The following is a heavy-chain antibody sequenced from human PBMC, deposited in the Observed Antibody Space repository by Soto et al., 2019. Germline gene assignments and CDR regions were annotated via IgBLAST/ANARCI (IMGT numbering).Heavy chain of an antibody. J-gene: IGHJ4*02. Sequence: QVQLVESGGGLVQPGRSLRLSCAASGFTFSSYGMHWDRQAPGKGLEWVAVIWYDGSNKYYADSVKGRFTISRDNSKNTLYLQMNSLRAEETAVYYCARDADIVVVVAAYLDYWGQGTLVTVSS. CDR1: GFTFSSYG. CDR2: IWYDGSNK. D-gene: IGHD2-15*01. CDR3: ARDADIVVVVAAYLDY. V-gene: IGHV3-33*01.